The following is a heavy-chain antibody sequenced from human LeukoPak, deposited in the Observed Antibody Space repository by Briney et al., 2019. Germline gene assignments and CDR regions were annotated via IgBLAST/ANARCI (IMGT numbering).Heavy chain of an antibody. CDR1: GGSVSNYY. CDR3: ARDQGSSWYFFDY. Sequence: SETLSLTCTVSGGSVSNYYWSWIRQPAGKGLEWIGRIYTSGSTNYNPSLKSRVTISVDTSKNQFSLKLSSVTAADTAVYYCARDQGSSWYFFDYWGQGTLVTVSS. J-gene: IGHJ4*02. D-gene: IGHD6-13*01. V-gene: IGHV4-4*07. CDR2: IYTSGST.